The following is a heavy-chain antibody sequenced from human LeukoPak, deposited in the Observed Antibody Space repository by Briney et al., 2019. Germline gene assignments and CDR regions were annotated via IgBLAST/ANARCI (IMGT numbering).Heavy chain of an antibody. Sequence: PSETLSLTCTVSGGSISSYYWSWIRQPPGKGLEWIGYIYYSGSTNYSPSLKSRVTISVDTSKNQFSPKLSSVTAADTAVYCCARSGSVSYYYYYGMDVWGRGTTVTVSS. CDR3: ARSGSVSYYYYYGMDV. V-gene: IGHV4-59*01. CDR2: IYYSGST. J-gene: IGHJ6*02. D-gene: IGHD3-10*01. CDR1: GGSISSYY.